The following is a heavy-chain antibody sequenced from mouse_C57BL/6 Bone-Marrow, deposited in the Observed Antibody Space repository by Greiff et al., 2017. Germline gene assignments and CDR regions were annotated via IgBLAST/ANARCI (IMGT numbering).Heavy chain of an antibody. J-gene: IGHJ4*01. V-gene: IGHV1-81*01. Sequence: VKLMESGPELVKPGASVKISCKASGYTFTSYGISWVKQRTGQGLEWIGEIYPRSGNTYYNEKFKGKATLTADKSSSTAYMELRSLTSEDSAVYFCARSGYGNHYAMDYWGQGTSVTVSS. CDR3: ARSGYGNHYAMDY. D-gene: IGHD2-10*02. CDR1: GYTFTSYG. CDR2: IYPRSGNT.